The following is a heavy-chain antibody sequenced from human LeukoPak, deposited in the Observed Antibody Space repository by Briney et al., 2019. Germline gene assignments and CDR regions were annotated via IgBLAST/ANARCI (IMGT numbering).Heavy chain of an antibody. V-gene: IGHV3-23*01. J-gene: IGHJ5*02. D-gene: IGHD2-15*01. CDR1: GFTFSSYA. CDR2: ISGSGSTT. Sequence: GGSLRLSCAASGFTFSSYAMSWVRQAPGKGLEWVSTISGSGSTTYYADSVKGRFTISRDNSKNTLYLQMNSLRAEDTAVYSCAKGGRYRSGVTCYSATWGQGTLVTVSS. CDR3: AKGGRYRSGVTCYSAT.